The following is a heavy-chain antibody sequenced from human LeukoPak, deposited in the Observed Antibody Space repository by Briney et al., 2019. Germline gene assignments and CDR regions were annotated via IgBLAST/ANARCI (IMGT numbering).Heavy chain of an antibody. J-gene: IGHJ3*02. CDR2: INPNSGGT. Sequence: ASVKVSCKASGYTFTGYYMHWVRQAPGQGLEWMGWINPNSGGTNYAQKFQGRVTMTRDTSISTAYMELSRLRSDDTAVYYCARESVAYDSSLDDAFDIWGQGTMVTVSS. CDR1: GYTFTGYY. V-gene: IGHV1-2*02. CDR3: ARESVAYDSSLDDAFDI. D-gene: IGHD3-22*01.